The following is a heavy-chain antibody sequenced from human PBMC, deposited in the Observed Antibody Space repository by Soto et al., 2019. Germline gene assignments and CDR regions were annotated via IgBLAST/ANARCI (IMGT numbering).Heavy chain of an antibody. V-gene: IGHV1-69*13. Sequence: SVKVSCKASGGTFSSYAISWVRQAPGQGLEWMGGIIPIFGTANYAQKFQGRVTITADESTSTAYMELSSLRSEDTAVYYCALVSACYGANQDYFDYCGQRTLVTVSS. D-gene: IGHD4-17*01. CDR2: IIPIFGTA. CDR3: ALVSACYGANQDYFDY. J-gene: IGHJ4*02. CDR1: GGTFSSYA.